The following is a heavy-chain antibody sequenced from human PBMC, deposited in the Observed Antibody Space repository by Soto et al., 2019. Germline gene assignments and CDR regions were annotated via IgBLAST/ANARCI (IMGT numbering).Heavy chain of an antibody. CDR2: INPNSGGT. J-gene: IGHJ4*02. Sequence: QVQLVQSGAEVKKPGASVKVSCKASGYTFTGYYMHWVRQAPGQGLEWMGWINPNSGGTNYAQKFQGWVTMTRDTSISTAYMELSRLRSDDTAVYSCARDPSRSSSWYFFDYWGQGTLVTVSS. CDR1: GYTFTGYY. CDR3: ARDPSRSSSWYFFDY. D-gene: IGHD6-13*01. V-gene: IGHV1-2*04.